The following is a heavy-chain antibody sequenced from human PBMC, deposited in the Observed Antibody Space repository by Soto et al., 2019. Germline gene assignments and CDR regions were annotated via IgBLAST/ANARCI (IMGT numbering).Heavy chain of an antibody. Sequence: GGSLRLSCAASGFTFDDYAMHWVRQAPGKGLEWVSLISWDGGSTYYADSVKGRFTISRDNSKNSLYLQMNSLRAEDTALYYCAKSKVPAVKSHYYYYYGMDVWGQGTTVTVSS. D-gene: IGHD2-2*01. CDR1: GFTFDDYA. J-gene: IGHJ6*02. V-gene: IGHV3-43D*04. CDR3: AKSKVPAVKSHYYYYYGMDV. CDR2: ISWDGGST.